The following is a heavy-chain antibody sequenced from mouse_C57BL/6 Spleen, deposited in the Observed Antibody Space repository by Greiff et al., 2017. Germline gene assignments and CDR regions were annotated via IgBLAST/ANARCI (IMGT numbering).Heavy chain of an antibody. CDR2: IDPNSGGT. D-gene: IGHD4-1*01. J-gene: IGHJ3*01. CDR3: ARSALTAAWFAY. CDR1: GYTFTSYW. Sequence: QVQLQQPGAELVKPGASVKLSCKASGYTFTSYWMHWVKQRPGRGLEWIGRIDPNSGGTKYNEKFKSKATLTVDKPSSTAYMQRSSLTSEDSAVYYCARSALTAAWFAYGGQGTLVTVSA. V-gene: IGHV1-72*01.